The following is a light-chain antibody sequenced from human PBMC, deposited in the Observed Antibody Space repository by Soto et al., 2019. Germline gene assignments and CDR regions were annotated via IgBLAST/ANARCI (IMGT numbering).Light chain of an antibody. CDR2: EVT. CDR3: SSYAGSNNLV. V-gene: IGLV2-8*01. CDR1: SSDVGGYHY. Sequence: QTVVTQPPSASGSPGQSVTISCTGTSSDVGGYHYVSWYQQHPGKAPKLMIHEVTKRPSGVPDRFSGSKSGNTASLTVSGLQGEDEADYYCSSYAGSNNLVFGGGTQLTVL. J-gene: IGLJ2*01.